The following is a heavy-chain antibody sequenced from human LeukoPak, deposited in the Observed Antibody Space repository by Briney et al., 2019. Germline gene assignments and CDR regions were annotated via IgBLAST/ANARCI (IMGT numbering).Heavy chain of an antibody. D-gene: IGHD5-18*01. CDR3: ARHTAMGSPLHH. J-gene: IGHJ5*02. CDR1: GSSISSTRSF. Sequence: PSETLSLTCTVSGSSISSTRSFWGWIRQPPGKGLEWIGSMYYSGTYSGSTYQNPSLKSRVTISVDTSKNQFSLKVTSVTAADTAVYYFARHTAMGSPLHHWGQGTRVTASS. CDR2: MYYSGTYSGST. V-gene: IGHV4-39*01.